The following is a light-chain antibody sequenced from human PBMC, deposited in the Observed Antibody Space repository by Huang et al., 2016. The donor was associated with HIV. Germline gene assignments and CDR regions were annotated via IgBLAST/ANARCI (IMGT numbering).Light chain of an antibody. J-gene: IGKJ1*01. Sequence: AIQMTQSPSSLSASLGDRITITCRASQGIRNDLGWYQHTPGKAPKLLIYAASELQVGVPLRFRGIGSGKDFTLIITSLQPEDVGTYYCLQDFNYPRTFGQGTTVNI. CDR1: QGIRND. CDR3: LQDFNYPRT. CDR2: AAS. V-gene: IGKV1-6*01.